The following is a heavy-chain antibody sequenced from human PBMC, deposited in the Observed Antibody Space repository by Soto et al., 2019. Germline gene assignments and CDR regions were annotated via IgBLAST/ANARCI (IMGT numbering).Heavy chain of an antibody. D-gene: IGHD3-22*01. Sequence: QVQLQESGPGLVKPSETLSLTCTVSGGSISSYYWSWIRQPPGKGLEWIGYIYYSGSTNYNPSLKSRVTISVDTSKNQFSLKLSSVTAADTAVYYCARASYDSSGYNHDYWGQGTLVTVSS. J-gene: IGHJ4*02. CDR3: ARASYDSSGYNHDY. CDR2: IYYSGST. CDR1: GGSISSYY. V-gene: IGHV4-59*01.